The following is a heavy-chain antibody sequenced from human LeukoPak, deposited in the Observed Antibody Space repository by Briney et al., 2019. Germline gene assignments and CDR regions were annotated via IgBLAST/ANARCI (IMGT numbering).Heavy chain of an antibody. CDR2: ISSSSSYI. V-gene: IGHV3-21*01. Sequence: GGSLRLSRAASGFTFSSYSMNWVRQAPGKGLEWVSSISSSSSYIYYADSVKGRFTISRDNAKNSLYLQMNSLRAEDTAVYYCAKGRSMVRGAADYWGQGTLATVSS. J-gene: IGHJ4*02. D-gene: IGHD3-10*01. CDR1: GFTFSSYS. CDR3: AKGRSMVRGAADY.